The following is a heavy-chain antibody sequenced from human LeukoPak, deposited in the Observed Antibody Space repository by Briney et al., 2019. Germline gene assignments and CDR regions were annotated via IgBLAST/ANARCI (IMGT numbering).Heavy chain of an antibody. Sequence: PSETLSLTCTVSGGSISSSSYYWGWIRQPPGKGLEWIGSMYHSGSTYYNPSLKSRVTISVDTSKNQFSLKVTSVTAADTAVYYCARVSWFPGTSYYYMDVWGKGTTVTVSS. D-gene: IGHD1-1*01. CDR1: GGSISSSSYY. V-gene: IGHV4-39*01. J-gene: IGHJ6*03. CDR3: ARVSWFPGTSYYYMDV. CDR2: MYHSGST.